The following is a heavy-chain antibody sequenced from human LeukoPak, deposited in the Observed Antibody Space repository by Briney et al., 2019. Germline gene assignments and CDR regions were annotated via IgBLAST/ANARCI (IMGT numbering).Heavy chain of an antibody. Sequence: GGSLRLSCAASGFTFSSYWMSWVRQAPGKGREWVANIKQDGSENFYVDSVKGRFTISRDNAKNSLYLQMNSLRAEDTAVYYCARVGMVAAGAFDIWGQGTMVTVSS. CDR3: ARVGMVAAGAFDI. J-gene: IGHJ3*02. CDR2: IKQDGSEN. CDR1: GFTFSSYW. V-gene: IGHV3-7*01. D-gene: IGHD2-15*01.